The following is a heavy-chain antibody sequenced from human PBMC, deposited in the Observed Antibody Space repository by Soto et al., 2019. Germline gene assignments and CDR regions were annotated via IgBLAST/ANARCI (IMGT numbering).Heavy chain of an antibody. D-gene: IGHD5-12*01. J-gene: IGHJ4*02. Sequence: GGSLRLSCAASGFTFSSYGMHWVRQAPGKGLEWVAVIWYDGSNKYYADSVKGRFTNSRDNSKNTLYLQMNSLRAEDTSVYYCARGETGGYAAAVDYWGQGTRVTVSS. CDR1: GFTFSSYG. CDR2: IWYDGSNK. CDR3: ARGETGGYAAAVDY. V-gene: IGHV3-33*01.